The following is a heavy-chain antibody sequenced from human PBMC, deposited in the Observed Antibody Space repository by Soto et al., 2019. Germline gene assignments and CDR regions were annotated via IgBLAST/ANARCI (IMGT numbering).Heavy chain of an antibody. J-gene: IGHJ4*02. D-gene: IGHD3-10*01. CDR1: GGSISSYY. Sequence: QVQLQESGPGLVKPSETLSLTCTVSGGSISSYYWSRIRQPPGKGLEWIGYIYYSGSTNYNPSLKSRVTISVDTSKNQFSLKLSSVTAADTAVYYCARNYGPGYTFDYWGQGTLVTVSS. CDR3: ARNYGPGYTFDY. CDR2: IYYSGST. V-gene: IGHV4-59*08.